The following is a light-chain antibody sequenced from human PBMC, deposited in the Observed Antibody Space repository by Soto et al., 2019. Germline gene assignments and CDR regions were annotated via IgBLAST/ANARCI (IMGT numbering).Light chain of an antibody. CDR2: EVS. Sequence: QSALTQPASVSGSPGQSITISCTGTSSDIGGYNYVSWYQQHPGKAPKLMIYEVSNRPSGVSTRFSGSKSGHTASLTISGLQAEDEDDYYCDSYTSSSTYVFGTGTKLTVL. V-gene: IGLV2-14*01. J-gene: IGLJ1*01. CDR1: SSDIGGYNY. CDR3: DSYTSSSTYV.